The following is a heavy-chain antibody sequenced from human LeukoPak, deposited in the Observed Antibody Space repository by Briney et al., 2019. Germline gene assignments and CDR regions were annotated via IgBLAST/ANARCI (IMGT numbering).Heavy chain of an antibody. Sequence: ASVKVSCKASGGTFSRYAICWVRQAPGQGLEWMGRIIPIFGTANYAQKFQGRVTITPDESTSTAYMELSSLRSEDTAVYYCASSDYYGSGSYYRNYWGQGTLVTVSS. CDR2: IIPIFGTA. J-gene: IGHJ4*02. CDR1: GGTFSRYA. D-gene: IGHD3-10*01. CDR3: ASSDYYGSGSYYRNY. V-gene: IGHV1-69*15.